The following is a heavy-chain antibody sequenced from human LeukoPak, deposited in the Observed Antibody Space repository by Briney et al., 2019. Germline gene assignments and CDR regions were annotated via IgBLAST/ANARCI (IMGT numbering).Heavy chain of an antibody. V-gene: IGHV1-18*04. CDR1: GYSFSTYG. J-gene: IGHJ4*02. CDR3: ARDPEVGLLTWGGATPLDY. D-gene: IGHD2-15*01. CDR2: ISSASSGRA. Sequence: GASVKVSCKTSGYSFSTYGISWLRLAPTQGLEWMGWISSASSGRANYAQDFQGRVTLTTDTSTATAYLELRDLTSNDTATYYCARDPEVGLLTWGGATPLDYWGQGTLVTVSS.